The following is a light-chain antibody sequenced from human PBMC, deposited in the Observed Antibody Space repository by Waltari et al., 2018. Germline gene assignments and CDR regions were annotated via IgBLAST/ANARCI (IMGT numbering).Light chain of an antibody. Sequence: QSVLSQPPSASGTPGQRASISCSGSSSNIGNNYIYWYQQLSGTAPKLLIDSNNQRPSGVPDRFSGSKSGTSASLAINGLRSEYEADYYCATWDDSLRMVFGGGTELTVL. CDR2: SNN. V-gene: IGLV1-47*01. CDR3: ATWDDSLRMV. J-gene: IGLJ3*02. CDR1: SSNIGNNY.